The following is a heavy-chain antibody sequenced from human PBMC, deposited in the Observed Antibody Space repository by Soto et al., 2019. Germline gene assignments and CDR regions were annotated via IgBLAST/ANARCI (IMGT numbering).Heavy chain of an antibody. D-gene: IGHD2-8*01. V-gene: IGHV4-4*02. CDR1: SGSFATTNW. CDR3: ARRTWGMDV. J-gene: IGHJ6*02. CDR2: IFHSGNT. Sequence: QVQLQESGPGLVKPSGTLSLTCVVSSGSFATTNWWGWVRQPPGKGLEWIGEIFHSGNTYYNPSLASRVTISFDTSKNQFSLNLRSVTAADTAVYYCARRTWGMDVWGQGTTVTVSS.